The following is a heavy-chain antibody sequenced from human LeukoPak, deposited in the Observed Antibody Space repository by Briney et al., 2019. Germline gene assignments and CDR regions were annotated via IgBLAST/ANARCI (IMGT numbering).Heavy chain of an antibody. CDR3: ARDGNYNDSSGYYNY. D-gene: IGHD3-22*01. CDR2: IIPILGIA. CDR1: GGTFSSYA. Sequence: GASVKVSCKASGGTFSSYAISWVRQAPGQGLEWMGRIIPILGIANYAQKFQGRVTITADKSTSTAYMELSSLRSEDTAVYYCARDGNYNDSSGYYNYWGQGTLVTVSS. J-gene: IGHJ4*02. V-gene: IGHV1-69*04.